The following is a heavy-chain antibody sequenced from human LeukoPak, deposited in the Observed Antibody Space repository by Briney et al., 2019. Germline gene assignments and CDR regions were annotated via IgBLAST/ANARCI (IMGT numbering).Heavy chain of an antibody. J-gene: IGHJ2*01. V-gene: IGHV4-34*01. D-gene: IGHD2-2*01. CDR3: SRGRYCNSTSCPGRYFDL. CDR2: INHSGST. CDR1: GGSFSGYY. Sequence: PETLSLTCAVYGGSFSGYYWSWIRQPPGKGLEWIGEINHSGSTNYNPSLKSRVTISVDTSKNQFSLKLSSVTAADTAVYYCSRGRYCNSTSCPGRYFDLWGRGTLVTVSS.